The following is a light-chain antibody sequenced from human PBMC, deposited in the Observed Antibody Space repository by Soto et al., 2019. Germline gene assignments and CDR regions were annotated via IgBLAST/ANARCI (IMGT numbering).Light chain of an antibody. Sequence: QSALTQPASVSGSPGQSITIPCTGTRSDVGGYNYVSWYQQRPGKAPKVMIYEVSNRPSGVSNRFSGSKSGNTASLTISGLQAEDEAHYYCSSYTSSSVVFGGGTKVTVL. CDR3: SSYTSSSVV. CDR1: RSDVGGYNY. V-gene: IGLV2-14*01. CDR2: EVS. J-gene: IGLJ2*01.